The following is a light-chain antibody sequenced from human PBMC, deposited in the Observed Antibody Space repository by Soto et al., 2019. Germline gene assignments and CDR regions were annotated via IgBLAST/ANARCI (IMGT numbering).Light chain of an antibody. V-gene: IGKV3-15*01. CDR1: QSVNSN. CDR3: QQYNNWLWT. CDR2: GAS. J-gene: IGKJ1*01. Sequence: EIVMTQSPATVSESPGERATLSCRASQSVNSNLVWYQHKPGQAPRLLIYGASTRATGIPARFSGSGSGTDFTLTISSLQSEDFALYYCQQYNNWLWTFGQGTRVEIK.